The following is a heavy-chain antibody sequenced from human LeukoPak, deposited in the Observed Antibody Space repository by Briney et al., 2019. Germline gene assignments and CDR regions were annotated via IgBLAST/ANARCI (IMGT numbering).Heavy chain of an antibody. V-gene: IGHV6-1*01. CDR2: TYYRSKWYK. J-gene: IGHJ1*01. CDR3: ARGPSYFQH. Sequence: SQTLSLTCAISGDSVSSNSATWNWIRQSPSRGLEWLGRTYYRSKWYKYYAVSVKGRITINPDISKNQFSLQLNFVTPEDTAVYYCARGPSYFQHWGQGTLVTVSS. CDR1: GDSVSSNSAT.